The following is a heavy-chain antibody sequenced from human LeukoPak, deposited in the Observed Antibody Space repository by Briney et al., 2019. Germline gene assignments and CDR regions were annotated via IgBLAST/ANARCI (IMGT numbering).Heavy chain of an antibody. Sequence: PGGSLRLSCAASGFTFSSFGIHRVRQAPGKGLEWVAAISPDGNIDYYSDSVKGRFTVSRDNSKNMIYLQMNSLRGEDSAVYYCARVNNFDDFWGQGTLVTVSS. CDR3: ARVNNFDDF. V-gene: IGHV3-30*03. CDR2: ISPDGNID. CDR1: GFTFSSFG. J-gene: IGHJ4*02. D-gene: IGHD1/OR15-1a*01.